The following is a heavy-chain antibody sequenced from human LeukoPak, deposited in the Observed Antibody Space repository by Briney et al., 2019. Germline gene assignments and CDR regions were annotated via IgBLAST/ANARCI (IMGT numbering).Heavy chain of an antibody. Sequence: GGSLRLSCAASGFTLSTYAMTWVRQAPGKGLEWVSGISGSGGATYYADSVKGRFTISRDNGKNILYLQITSLRPEDTAVYYCTRDVWGNSDYWGQGTLVTVSS. D-gene: IGHD7-27*01. J-gene: IGHJ4*02. CDR3: TRDVWGNSDY. CDR2: ISGSGGAT. CDR1: GFTLSTYA. V-gene: IGHV3-23*01.